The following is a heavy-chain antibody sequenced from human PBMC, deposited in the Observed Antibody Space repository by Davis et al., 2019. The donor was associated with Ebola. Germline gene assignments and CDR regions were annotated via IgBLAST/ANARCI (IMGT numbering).Heavy chain of an antibody. Sequence: ASVKVSCKASGYTFTGYYMHWVRQAPGQGLEWLGRINPNSGGTNYAQKFQGRVTITRDTSASTAYMELSSLRSEDTAVYYCAREPIAVAGYNFDYWGQGTLVTVSS. D-gene: IGHD6-19*01. CDR1: GYTFTGYY. CDR2: INPNSGGT. CDR3: AREPIAVAGYNFDY. J-gene: IGHJ4*02. V-gene: IGHV1-2*06.